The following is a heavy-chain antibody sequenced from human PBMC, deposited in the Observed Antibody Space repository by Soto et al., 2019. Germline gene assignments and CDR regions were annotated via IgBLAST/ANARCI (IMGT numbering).Heavy chain of an antibody. Sequence: PSETLSLTCTVSGGSVSSASYYWSWIRQPPGKGLEWIGYVYYTGSTNYNPSLKSRVTISVNTSKNQFSLKLTSVTAADTSMYYWGREWEHLYFDYWGQGTLVTVSS. D-gene: IGHD1-26*01. CDR2: VYYTGST. CDR3: GREWEHLYFDY. J-gene: IGHJ4*02. CDR1: GGSVSSASYY. V-gene: IGHV4-61*01.